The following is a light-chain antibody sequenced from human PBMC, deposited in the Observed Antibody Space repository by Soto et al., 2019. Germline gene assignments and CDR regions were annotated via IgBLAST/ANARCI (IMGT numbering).Light chain of an antibody. V-gene: IGKV3-15*01. CDR1: QSVSSN. CDR3: QQYNNWTLT. CDR2: GAS. Sequence: EIVMTQSPATLSVSPGERATLSCRASQSVSSNLAWYQQKPGQAPRLLIYGASTRATGIPARFSGSGSGTEFTLTISRLQSEDFAVYYCQQYNNWTLTFGGGTKVELK. J-gene: IGKJ4*01.